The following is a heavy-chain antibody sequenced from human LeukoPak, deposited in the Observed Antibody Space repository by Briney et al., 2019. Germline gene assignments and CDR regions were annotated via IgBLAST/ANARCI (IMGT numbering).Heavy chain of an antibody. J-gene: IGHJ5*02. CDR2: ISAYNGNT. CDR1: GYTFTSYG. V-gene: IGHV1-18*01. CDR3: ARDGDCSSTSCRGGFDP. Sequence: ASVKVSCKASGYTFTSYGISWVRQAPGQGLEWMGWISAYNGNTNYAQKLQGRVTMTTDTSTSTAYMELRSLRSDDTAVYYCARDGDCSSTSCRGGFDPWGQGTLVTVSS. D-gene: IGHD2-2*01.